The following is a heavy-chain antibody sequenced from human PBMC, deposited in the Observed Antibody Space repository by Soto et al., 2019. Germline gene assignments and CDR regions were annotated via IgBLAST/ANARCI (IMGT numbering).Heavy chain of an antibody. CDR3: ARDDSGWYLGY. CDR2: ISSSIATI. J-gene: IGHJ4*02. V-gene: IGHV3-48*01. D-gene: IGHD6-19*01. Sequence: GGSLILSSTASGLTCGSYSMSWVRQAPGKGLEWVSYISSSIATIYYADSVKGRFTISRDNAKNSLYLQMNSLRAEDTAVYYCARDDSGWYLGYWGQGTLVTVSS. CDR1: GLTCGSYS.